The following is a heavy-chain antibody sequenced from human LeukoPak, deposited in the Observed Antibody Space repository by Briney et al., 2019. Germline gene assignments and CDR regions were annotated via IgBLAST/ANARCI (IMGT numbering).Heavy chain of an antibody. J-gene: IGHJ4*02. CDR1: GFTFSSYA. Sequence: PGRSLRLTCAASGFTFSSYAMSWVRQAPGKGLEWVSAISGSGGSTYYADSVKGRFTISRDNSRNTLYLQMVSLRAEDTAVYYCAKGTPYYYDSSDYRYYFDYWGQGTLVTVSS. CDR3: AKGTPYYYDSSDYRYYFDY. D-gene: IGHD3-22*01. V-gene: IGHV3-23*01. CDR2: ISGSGGST.